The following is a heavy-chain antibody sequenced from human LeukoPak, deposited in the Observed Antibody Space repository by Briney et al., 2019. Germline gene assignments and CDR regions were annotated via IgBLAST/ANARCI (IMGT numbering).Heavy chain of an antibody. CDR2: IYRSGST. CDR3: ARGNSRGAYYYLDV. V-gene: IGHV4-38-2*02. D-gene: IGHD4-11*01. CDR1: GYSISSGYY. Sequence: SETLSLTCTVSGYSISSGYYWDWIRQPPGMGLEWIGTIYRSGSTYYNPSLNSRVTISVDTSKNQFSLKLRSVAAADTAVYYCARGNSRGAYYYLDVWGKGTTVTVSS. J-gene: IGHJ6*03.